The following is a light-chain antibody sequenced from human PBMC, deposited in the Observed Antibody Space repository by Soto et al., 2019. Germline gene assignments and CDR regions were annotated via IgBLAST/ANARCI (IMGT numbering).Light chain of an antibody. CDR2: AVT. CDR1: SSDVGGYNY. J-gene: IGLJ1*01. Sequence: QSPLAQPASVSLSPGQSITISCTGTSSDVGGYNYVSWHQQHPGKAPKLMIYAVTDRPSGVSSHFSGSKSGNTASLTISGLQAEDEADYYCSSYTSSSTLFGTGTKVTVL. V-gene: IGLV2-14*01. CDR3: SSYTSSSTL.